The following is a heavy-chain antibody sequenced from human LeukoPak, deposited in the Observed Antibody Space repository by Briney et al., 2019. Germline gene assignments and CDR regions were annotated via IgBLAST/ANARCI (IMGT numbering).Heavy chain of an antibody. CDR1: GGTFISYT. Sequence: GASVKVSCKASGGTFISYTISWVRQAPGQGLEWMGRIIPIFGIANYAQKFQGRVTITADKSTSTAYMELSSLRSEDTAVYYCARLDYGDYFGYWGQGTLVTVSS. CDR3: ARLDYGDYFGY. J-gene: IGHJ4*02. V-gene: IGHV1-69*02. D-gene: IGHD4-17*01. CDR2: IIPIFGIA.